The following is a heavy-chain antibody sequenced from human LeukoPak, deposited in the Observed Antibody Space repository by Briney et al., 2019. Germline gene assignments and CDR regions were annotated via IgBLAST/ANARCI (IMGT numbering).Heavy chain of an antibody. D-gene: IGHD2-2*01. V-gene: IGHV3-30*02. J-gene: IGHJ4*02. CDR3: AKDGGIVVVLYYFDY. CDR2: IRYDGSNK. CDR1: GFTFSSYG. Sequence: GGSLRLSCAASGFTFSSYGMHWVRQAPGKGLEWVAFIRYDGSNKYYADSVKGRFTVSRDNSKNTLYLQMNSLRAEDTAVYYCAKDGGIVVVLYYFDYWGQGTLVTVSS.